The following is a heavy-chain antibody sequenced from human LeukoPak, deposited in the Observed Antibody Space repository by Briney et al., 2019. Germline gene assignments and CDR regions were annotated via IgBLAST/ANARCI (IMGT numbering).Heavy chain of an antibody. Sequence: GRTLTLSCAAAGFTFIDYAIQWVRQAPGKGLEYVSAISVGGDITYFANSVKGRFSASRDNSKNTVHLQMGSVRAEDMAVYYCARATGYCSRTSCYFDSWGPGTLVTVSS. D-gene: IGHD2-2*01. CDR3: ARATGYCSRTSCYFDS. CDR2: ISVGGDIT. CDR1: GFTFIDYA. V-gene: IGHV3-64*01. J-gene: IGHJ4*02.